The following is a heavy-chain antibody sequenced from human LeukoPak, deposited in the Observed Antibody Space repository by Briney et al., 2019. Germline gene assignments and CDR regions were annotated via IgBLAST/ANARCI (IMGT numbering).Heavy chain of an antibody. V-gene: IGHV4-39*01. D-gene: IGHD3-10*02. CDR1: GGSISSSGYY. Sequence: PSETLSLTCTVSGGSISSSGYYWGWIRQPPGKGLEWIGSVDYTGITSHSPSLKSRVTISVDTSKNQFSLKVSSVSAADTGVYYCARIMLSWRGFDCWGQGTLVTVSS. CDR2: VDYTGIT. CDR3: ARIMLSWRGFDC. J-gene: IGHJ4*02.